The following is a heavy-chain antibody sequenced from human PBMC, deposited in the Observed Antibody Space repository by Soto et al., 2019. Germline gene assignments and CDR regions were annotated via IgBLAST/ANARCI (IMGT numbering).Heavy chain of an antibody. D-gene: IGHD6-13*01. V-gene: IGHV4-31*03. Sequence: PSETLSLTCTVSGDSISSGGYYWSWIRQLPGKGLEWIGYIYHSGSTYYNPSLKSRVTISVDRSKNQFSLKLSSVTAADTAVYYCARDLGSSWYPEYFQHWGQGTLVTVSS. CDR1: GDSISSGGYY. CDR3: ARDLGSSWYPEYFQH. J-gene: IGHJ1*01. CDR2: IYHSGST.